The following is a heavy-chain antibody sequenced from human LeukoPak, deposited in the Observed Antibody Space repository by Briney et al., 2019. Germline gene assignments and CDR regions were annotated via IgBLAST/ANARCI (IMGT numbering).Heavy chain of an antibody. CDR1: RFTFSSYS. CDR3: ASRYEQQLAIYYYYYGMDV. CDR2: ISSSSSYI. J-gene: IGHJ6*02. Sequence: PGGSLRLSCAASRFTFSSYSMNWVRQAPGKGLEWVSSISSSSSYIYYADSVKGRFTISRDNAKNSLYLQMNSLRAEDTAVHYCASRYEQQLAIYYYYYGMDVWGQGTTVTVSS. D-gene: IGHD6-13*01. V-gene: IGHV3-21*01.